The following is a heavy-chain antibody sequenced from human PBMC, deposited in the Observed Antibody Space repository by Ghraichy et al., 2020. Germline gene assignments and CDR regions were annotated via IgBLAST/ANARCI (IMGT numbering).Heavy chain of an antibody. CDR3: ARAGYGSGSATPFDH. V-gene: IGHV3-21*01. Sequence: GGSLRLSCAASGFTFSSYNMNWVRQAPGKGLEWVSSITSRNNYIYYADSVRGRFTISRDDAKNSLYLQMNSLRAEDTAVYYCARAGYGSGSATPFDHWGQGTLVTVSS. CDR1: GFTFSSYN. CDR2: ITSRNNYI. D-gene: IGHD3-10*01. J-gene: IGHJ4*02.